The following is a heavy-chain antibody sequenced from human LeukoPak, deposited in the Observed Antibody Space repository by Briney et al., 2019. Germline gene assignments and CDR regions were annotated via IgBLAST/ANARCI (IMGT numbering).Heavy chain of an antibody. Sequence: GGSLRLSCSASGFTFSSYAMSWVRQAPGKGLEWVSAISGSGGSTYYADSVKGRFTISRDNSKNTLYLQMNSLRAEDTAVYYCAKVGRVLRFLEWLSPFDYWGQGTLVTVSS. CDR3: AKVGRVLRFLEWLSPFDY. CDR1: GFTFSSYA. CDR2: ISGSGGST. J-gene: IGHJ4*02. D-gene: IGHD3-3*01. V-gene: IGHV3-23*01.